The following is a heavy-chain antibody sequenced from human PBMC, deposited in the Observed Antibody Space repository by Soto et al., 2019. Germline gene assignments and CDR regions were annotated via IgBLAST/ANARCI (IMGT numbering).Heavy chain of an antibody. D-gene: IGHD2-2*01. CDR2: ISAYNGNT. Sequence: QVQLVQSGAEVKKPGASVKVSCKASGYTFTSYGISWVRQAPGQGLEWMGWISAYNGNTNYAQKLQGRVTMTTDTXXSXAXXELRSLRSDDTAVYYCARDPGIVLVPAAMENWFDPWGQGTLVTVSS. CDR1: GYTFTSYG. J-gene: IGHJ5*02. CDR3: ARDPGIVLVPAAMENWFDP. V-gene: IGHV1-18*01.